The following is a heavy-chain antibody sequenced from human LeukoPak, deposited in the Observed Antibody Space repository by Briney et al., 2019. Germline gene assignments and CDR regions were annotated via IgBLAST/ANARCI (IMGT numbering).Heavy chain of an antibody. J-gene: IGHJ4*02. D-gene: IGHD2-2*01. CDR2: ISSSSSTI. V-gene: IGHV3-48*01. CDR1: GFTFSSYS. CDR3: ARDGLGYCSSTSCRPFDY. Sequence: GGSLRLSCAASGFTFSSYSMNWVRQAPGKGLEWVSYISSSSSTIYYADSVKGRFTTSRDNAKNSLYLQMNSLRAEDTAVYYCARDGLGYCSSTSCRPFDYWGQGTLVTVSS.